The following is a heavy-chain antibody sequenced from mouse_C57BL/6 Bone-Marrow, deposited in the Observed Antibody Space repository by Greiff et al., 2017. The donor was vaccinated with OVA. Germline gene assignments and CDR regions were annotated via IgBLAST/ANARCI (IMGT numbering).Heavy chain of an antibody. J-gene: IGHJ3*01. CDR3: AGESSGAHFAY. V-gene: IGHV12-3*01. CDR1: GFPITSGYY. CDR2: ITHSGET. Sequence: VKLVESGPGLVKPSQSLFLTCSITGFPITSGYYWIWIRQSPGKPLEWMGYITHSGETFYNPSLQSPISITRETSKNQFFLQLNSVTTEDTAMYYCAGESSGAHFAYWGQGTLVTVSA. D-gene: IGHD3-2*02.